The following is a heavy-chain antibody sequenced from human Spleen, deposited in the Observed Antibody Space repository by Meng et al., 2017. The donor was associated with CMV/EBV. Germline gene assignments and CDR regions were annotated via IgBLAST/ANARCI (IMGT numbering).Heavy chain of an antibody. D-gene: IGHD6-19*01. CDR2: IRYDGIKE. CDR3: AKFSSGWIFDY. J-gene: IGHJ4*02. CDR1: GFTFNKFG. Sequence: SCAASGFTFNKFGMHGVRQAPGKGLEWVAFIRYDGIKEYYEDSVKGRFTVSRDNSKNTLYLQMNSLRPEDTAVYYCAKFSSGWIFDYWGQGTLVTVSS. V-gene: IGHV3-30*02.